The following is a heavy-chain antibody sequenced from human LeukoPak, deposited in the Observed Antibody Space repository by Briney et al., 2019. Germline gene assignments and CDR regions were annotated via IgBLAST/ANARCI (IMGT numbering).Heavy chain of an antibody. CDR2: ISWNSGSI. J-gene: IGHJ3*02. CDR3: AATLAFGGTQWAPVAFDI. CDR1: GFTFDDYA. Sequence: GGSLRLSCAASGFTFDDYAMHWVRQAPGKGLEWVSGISWNSGSIGYADSVKGRFTISRDNAKNSLYLQMNSLRAEDTALYYCAATLAFGGTQWAPVAFDIWGQGTMVTVSS. D-gene: IGHD3-10*01. V-gene: IGHV3-9*01.